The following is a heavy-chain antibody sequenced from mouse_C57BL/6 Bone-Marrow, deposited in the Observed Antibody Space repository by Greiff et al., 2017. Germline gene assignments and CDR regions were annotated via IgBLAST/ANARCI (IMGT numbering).Heavy chain of an antibody. V-gene: IGHV1-55*01. Sequence: QVQLQQPGAELVKPGASVKMSCKASGYTFTSYWITWVKQRPGQGLEWIGDIYPGSGSTNYNEKFKSKATMTVDTSSSTASMQLSSLTSEDSAVYYCARDTAYFDYWGQGTTLTVSS. CDR3: ARDTAYFDY. CDR1: GYTFTSYW. J-gene: IGHJ2*01. CDR2: IYPGSGST.